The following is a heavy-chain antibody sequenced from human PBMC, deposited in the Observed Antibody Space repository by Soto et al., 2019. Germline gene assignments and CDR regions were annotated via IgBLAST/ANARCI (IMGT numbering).Heavy chain of an antibody. D-gene: IGHD6-6*01. Sequence: PGGSLRLSCAASGFTFSSYGMHWVRQAPGKGLEWVAVISYDGSNKYYADSVKGRFTISRDNSKNTLYLQMNSLRAEDTAVYYCAKYAQQLVPVGWFDPWGQGTLVTVS. CDR1: GFTFSSYG. CDR3: AKYAQQLVPVGWFDP. J-gene: IGHJ5*02. CDR2: ISYDGSNK. V-gene: IGHV3-30*18.